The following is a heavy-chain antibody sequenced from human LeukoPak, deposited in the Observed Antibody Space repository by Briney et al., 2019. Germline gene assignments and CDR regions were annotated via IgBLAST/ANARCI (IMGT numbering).Heavy chain of an antibody. CDR2: IRSKAYGGTA. V-gene: IGHV3-49*03. CDR1: GFTFGDYA. J-gene: IGHJ4*02. D-gene: IGHD3-10*01. CDR3: TREARYYYGSGSCYNVDY. Sequence: GGSLRLSCTTSGFTFGDYAMSWFRQAPGKGLEWVGFIRSKAYGGTAEYAASVKGRFTVSRDDSKTIAYLQMNSLKTEDTAVYYCTREARYYYGSGSCYNVDYWGQGTLVTVSS.